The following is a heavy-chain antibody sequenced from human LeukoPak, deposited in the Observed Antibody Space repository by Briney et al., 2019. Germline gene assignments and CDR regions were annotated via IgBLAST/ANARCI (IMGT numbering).Heavy chain of an antibody. CDR1: GYTFTGYY. V-gene: IGHV1-2*02. D-gene: IGHD5-24*01. Sequence: ASVKVSCKASGYTFTGYYMHWVRQAPGQGLEWMGWINPNSGGTNYAQKFQGRVTMTRDTSISTAYMELSRLRSDDTAVYYCARGMAPGDNWFDPWGQGTLVTVSS. J-gene: IGHJ5*02. CDR2: INPNSGGT. CDR3: ARGMAPGDNWFDP.